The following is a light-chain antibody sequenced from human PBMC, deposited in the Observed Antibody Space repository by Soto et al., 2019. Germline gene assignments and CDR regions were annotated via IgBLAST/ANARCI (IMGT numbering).Light chain of an antibody. CDR1: SSNIGSNT. CDR2: SNN. Sequence: QSVLTQPPSASGTPGQRVTISCSGRSSNIGSNTVNWYQQLPGTAPKLLIYSNNQRPSGVPDRFSGSKSGTSASLAISGLQSDEEADYYCAALDDSRWGFGGGTKLTVL. CDR3: AALDDSRWG. V-gene: IGLV1-44*01. J-gene: IGLJ3*02.